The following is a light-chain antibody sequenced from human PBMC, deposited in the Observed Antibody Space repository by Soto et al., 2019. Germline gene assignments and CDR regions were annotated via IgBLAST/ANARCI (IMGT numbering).Light chain of an antibody. V-gene: IGKV1-5*01. Sequence: DIQMTQSPSTLSASVGDRVTITCRASQSISSWLALYQQKPGKAPKLLIYDAPTLQSGPPSRFSGSGSGTKFTLTIISLQPDDFATFYCQHYNSYPITFGQGTLLEIK. J-gene: IGKJ5*01. CDR1: QSISSW. CDR3: QHYNSYPIT. CDR2: DAP.